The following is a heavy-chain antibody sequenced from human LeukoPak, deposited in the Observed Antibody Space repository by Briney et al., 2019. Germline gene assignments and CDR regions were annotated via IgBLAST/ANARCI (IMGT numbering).Heavy chain of an antibody. CDR2: ISGSGGST. J-gene: IGHJ4*02. CDR3: AKDPRYCSSTSCVDY. Sequence: PGGSLRLSCAASGFTFSSYAMSWVRQAPGKGLEWVSAISGSGGSTYCADSVKGRFTISRDNSKSTLYLQMNSLRAEDTAVYYCAKDPRYCSSTSCVDYWGQGTLVTVSS. D-gene: IGHD2-2*01. CDR1: GFTFSSYA. V-gene: IGHV3-23*01.